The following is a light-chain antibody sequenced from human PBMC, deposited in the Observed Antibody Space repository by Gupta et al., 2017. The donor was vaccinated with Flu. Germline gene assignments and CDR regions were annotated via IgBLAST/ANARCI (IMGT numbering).Light chain of an antibody. CDR1: SIDLKDYNS. Sequence: QSALTQPASVSGSPGQSITIPCTGTSIDLKDYNSVSWYQRHPVKSPNLIIFEVYNRSSGVSNRFSGSKSGNTASLTISGLQAEDEANYYCISYTSRTSFVFGTGTEVSVL. J-gene: IGLJ1*01. CDR3: ISYTSRTSFV. CDR2: EVY. V-gene: IGLV2-14*01.